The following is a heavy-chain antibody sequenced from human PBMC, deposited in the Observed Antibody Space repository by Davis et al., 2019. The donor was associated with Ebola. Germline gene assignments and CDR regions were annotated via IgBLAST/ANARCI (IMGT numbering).Heavy chain of an antibody. CDR1: AYTFTTYY. CDR3: ARDNIQWLAFDY. V-gene: IGHV1-46*04. CDR2: INPSGGTI. J-gene: IGHJ4*02. Sequence: ASVKVSCQASAYTFTTYYMHWVRQAPGQGLEWMGVINPSGGTISYAQKLRGRVTMTTDTSTTTAYMELRNLRSEDTAVYYCARDNIQWLAFDYWGQGTLVTVSS. D-gene: IGHD6-19*01.